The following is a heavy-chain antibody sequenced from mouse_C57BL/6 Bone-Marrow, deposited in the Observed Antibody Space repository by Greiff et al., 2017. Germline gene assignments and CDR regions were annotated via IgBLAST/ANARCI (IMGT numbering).Heavy chain of an antibody. CDR1: GFTFSDYG. J-gene: IGHJ4*01. CDR3: ARRLRYAMDY. Sequence: EVKLMESGGGLVKPGGSLKLSCAASGFTFSDYGMHWVRQAPEKGLEWVAYISSGGSTIYYADTVKGRFTISRDNAKNTLFLQMTSLRSEDTAMYYCARRLRYAMDYWGQGTSVTVSS. CDR2: ISSGGSTI. V-gene: IGHV5-17*01. D-gene: IGHD2-2*01.